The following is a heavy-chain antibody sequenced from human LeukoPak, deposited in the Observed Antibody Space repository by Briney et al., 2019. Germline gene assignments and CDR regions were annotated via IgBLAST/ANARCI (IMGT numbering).Heavy chain of an antibody. V-gene: IGHV4-34*01. J-gene: IGHJ6*02. D-gene: IGHD3-10*01. CDR3: ARDNSYGSGTFYYYYAMDV. CDR1: GASFSGYY. CDR2: INRSGST. Sequence: KSSETLSLTCAVYGASFSGYYWSWIRQPPGKGLEWLGEINRSGSTNYNTSLKSRVTISVDTSKNQFSLRLSSVTAADTAVYYCARDNSYGSGTFYYYYAMDVWGQGTTVTVSS.